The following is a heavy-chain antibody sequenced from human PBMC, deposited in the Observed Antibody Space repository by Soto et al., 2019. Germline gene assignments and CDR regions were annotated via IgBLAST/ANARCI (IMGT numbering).Heavy chain of an antibody. CDR1: GASINNFAYY. CDR2: VYYNENT. D-gene: IGHD3-10*01. Sequence: SETLSLTCSVSGASINNFAYYWGWIRQPPGKGLEWIGTVYYNENTYYNPSLKSRVAISVDTAKNQFSLNLRSVTAADTAIYFCARRERYYGSPGWFDPWGQGSLVTVSS. CDR3: ARRERYYGSPGWFDP. J-gene: IGHJ5*01. V-gene: IGHV4-39*01.